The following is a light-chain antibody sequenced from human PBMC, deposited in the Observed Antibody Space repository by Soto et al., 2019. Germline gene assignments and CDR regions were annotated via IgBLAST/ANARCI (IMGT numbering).Light chain of an antibody. Sequence: DIQMTQSPSTLSAYVGDRVTITCRASQSISIWLAWYQQKPGTVPKVLIYDASRLESGVPSRFRGSGSGTEFTLTISSLQPADFATYYCQQYNSYSWTFGQGTKVEIK. V-gene: IGKV1-5*01. J-gene: IGKJ1*01. CDR1: QSISIW. CDR2: DAS. CDR3: QQYNSYSWT.